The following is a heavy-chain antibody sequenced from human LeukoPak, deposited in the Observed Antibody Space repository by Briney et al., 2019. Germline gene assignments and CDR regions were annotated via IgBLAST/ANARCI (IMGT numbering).Heavy chain of an antibody. Sequence: GGSLRLSCAASGFTFSSYGMHWVRQAPGKGLEWVAFIRYDGNNKYYIDSVKGRFTISRDNSKNTLYLQMNSLRAEDTAVYYCAKGGMVRGFLDYWGQGTLVTVSS. V-gene: IGHV3-30*02. D-gene: IGHD3-10*01. CDR3: AKGGMVRGFLDY. CDR2: IRYDGNNK. CDR1: GFTFSSYG. J-gene: IGHJ4*02.